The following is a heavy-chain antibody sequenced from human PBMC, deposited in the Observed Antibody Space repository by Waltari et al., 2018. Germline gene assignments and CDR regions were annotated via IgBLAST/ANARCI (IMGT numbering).Heavy chain of an antibody. CDR3: ARRDSFTDF. CDR2: LYYSGSPHSAGST. V-gene: IGHV4-59*08. Sequence: QVQLQESGPGLVKPSETLSLICTVSGGSMTNYYWGWVRQPPGRGLEWIGDLYYSGSPHSAGSTAYNPSLKSRVTISINTPRDQFSLELRSVTAADTAVYYCARRDSFTDFWGQGTLIIVSS. J-gene: IGHJ4*02. CDR1: GGSMTNYY. D-gene: IGHD2-21*01.